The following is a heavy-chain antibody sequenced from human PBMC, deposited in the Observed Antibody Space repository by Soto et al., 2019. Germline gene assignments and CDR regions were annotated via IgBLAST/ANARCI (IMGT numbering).Heavy chain of an antibody. CDR1: GGTFSSYT. CDR3: DGDPQRGGY. CDR2: IIPILGIA. D-gene: IGHD3-10*01. V-gene: IGHV1-69*02. Sequence: QVQLVQSGAEVKKPGSSVKVSCKASGGTFSSYTISWVRQAPGQGLEWMGRIIPILGIANYAQKFQGRVTITADKSRITAYMALSRLRSEDTAVYACDGDPQRGGYWGQGTLVTVSS. J-gene: IGHJ4*02.